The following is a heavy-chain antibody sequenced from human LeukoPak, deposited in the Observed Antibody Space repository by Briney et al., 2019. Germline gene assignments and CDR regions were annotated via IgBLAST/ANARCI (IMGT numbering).Heavy chain of an antibody. Sequence: GGSLRLSCAASGFTFSSYAMHWVRQAPGKGLEWVAVISYDGSNKYYADSVKGRFTISRDNAKNSLYLQMNSLRAEDTAVYYCASRVRGVTRGQGTLVTVSS. CDR2: ISYDGSNK. J-gene: IGHJ4*02. CDR3: ASRVRGVT. CDR1: GFTFSSYA. V-gene: IGHV3-30*04. D-gene: IGHD3-10*01.